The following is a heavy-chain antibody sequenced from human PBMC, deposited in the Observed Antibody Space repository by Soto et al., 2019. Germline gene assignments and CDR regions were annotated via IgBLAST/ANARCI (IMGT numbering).Heavy chain of an antibody. CDR1: GDSVSSNSSA. CDR3: ASSGSSGWFDFDY. CDR2: TYYRSNLYS. D-gene: IGHD6-13*01. Sequence: SQTLSLACAISGDSVSSNSSACNFIRQSPSRGLELLGRTYYRSNLYSDYAVSVKSRVTISPDTSKNQFSLHLNSVTPEDTAVYYCASSGSSGWFDFDYWGQGTLVTVSS. J-gene: IGHJ4*02. V-gene: IGHV6-1*01.